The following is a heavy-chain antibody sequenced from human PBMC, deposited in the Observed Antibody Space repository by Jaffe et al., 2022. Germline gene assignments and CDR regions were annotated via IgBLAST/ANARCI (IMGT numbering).Heavy chain of an antibody. CDR3: ARARSIAVAGTKGAFDI. V-gene: IGHV4-38-2*01. CDR2: IYHSGST. CDR1: GYSISSGYY. Sequence: QVQLQESGPGLVKPSETLSLTCAVSGYSISSGYYWGWIRQPPGKGLEWIGSIYHSGSTYYNPSLKSRVTISVDTSKNQFSLKLSSVTAADTAVYYCARARSIAVAGTKGAFDIWGQGTMVTVSS. J-gene: IGHJ3*02. D-gene: IGHD6-19*01.